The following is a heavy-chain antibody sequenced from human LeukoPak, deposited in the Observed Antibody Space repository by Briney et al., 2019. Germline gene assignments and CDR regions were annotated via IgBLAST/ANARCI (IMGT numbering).Heavy chain of an antibody. Sequence: GASVKVSCKASGYTFTSYGISWVRQAPGQGLEWMGWISAYNGNTNYAQKLQGRVTMTTDTSTSTAYMELRSLRSDDTAVYYCARGAGGSSWTPHYYYGMDVWGQGTTVTVSS. CDR1: GYTFTSYG. D-gene: IGHD6-13*01. J-gene: IGHJ6*01. V-gene: IGHV1-18*01. CDR2: ISAYNGNT. CDR3: ARGAGGSSWTPHYYYGMDV.